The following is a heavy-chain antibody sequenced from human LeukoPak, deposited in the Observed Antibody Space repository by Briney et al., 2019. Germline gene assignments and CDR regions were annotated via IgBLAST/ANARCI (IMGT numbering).Heavy chain of an antibody. D-gene: IGHD2-2*01. Sequence: GGSLRLSCAASGFTFSNYAMSWVRQAPGRGLEWVSTIVANGDTTYYADSVKGRFTISRDNSKDTLHVQMNSLRADDTALYYCAKGTRSSFRGYFEYWGQGTLVTVSP. CDR1: GFTFSNYA. CDR3: AKGTRSSFRGYFEY. V-gene: IGHV3-23*01. J-gene: IGHJ4*02. CDR2: IVANGDTT.